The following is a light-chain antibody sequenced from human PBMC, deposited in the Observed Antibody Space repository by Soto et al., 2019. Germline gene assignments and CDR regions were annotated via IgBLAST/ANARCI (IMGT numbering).Light chain of an antibody. CDR3: SSYRSSSTPFV. V-gene: IGLV2-14*01. Sequence: QSALTQPASVSGSPGQSITISCTGTSSDVCGYNYVSWYQQYPGKAPKLMIYDVSNRPSGVSNRFSCSKSGNTASLTISGLQADEEADYYCSSYRSSSTPFVFGTGTKLTVL. CDR2: DVS. CDR1: SSDVCGYNY. J-gene: IGLJ1*01.